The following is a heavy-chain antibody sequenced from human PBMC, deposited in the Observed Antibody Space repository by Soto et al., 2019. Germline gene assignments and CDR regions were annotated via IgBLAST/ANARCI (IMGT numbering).Heavy chain of an antibody. CDR1: GYSFDTFG. CDR2: ISIEKGDT. Sequence: QVQVVQSGAEVKKPGASVKVACKASGYSFDTFGMSWVRQAPGQGLEWMGWISIEKGDTNSAQKLQDRVTMTTDTSTSTAYMELRSLTSDDTAVYYCARCYCSVGSCFTCWHFDLWGRGNLVTVSS. J-gene: IGHJ2*01. CDR3: ARCYCSVGSCFTCWHFDL. V-gene: IGHV1-18*01. D-gene: IGHD2-15*01.